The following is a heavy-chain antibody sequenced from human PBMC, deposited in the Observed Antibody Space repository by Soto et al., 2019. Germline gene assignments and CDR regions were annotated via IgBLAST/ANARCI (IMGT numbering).Heavy chain of an antibody. J-gene: IGHJ4*02. D-gene: IGHD3-10*01. V-gene: IGHV3-73*02. Sequence: EVQLVESGGGSVQPGGSLKLSCAASGFTFSGSAMHWVRQASGKGLEWVGRIRSKANSYATAYAASVKGRFTISRDDSKNTAYLQMNSLKTEDTAVYYCTMGLLWFGAYWGQGTLVTVSS. CDR1: GFTFSGSA. CDR3: TMGLLWFGAY. CDR2: IRSKANSYAT.